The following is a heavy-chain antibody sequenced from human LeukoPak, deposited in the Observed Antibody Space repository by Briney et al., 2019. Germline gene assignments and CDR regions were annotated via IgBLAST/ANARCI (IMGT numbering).Heavy chain of an antibody. D-gene: IGHD5-18*01. J-gene: IGHJ4*02. CDR3: ARDLTGTLRGYTYGRFDY. V-gene: IGHV3-23*01. CDR1: GFTFHYYA. CDR2: ISGNGGSI. Sequence: GGSLRLSCAASGFTFHYYAMTWVRQAPGQGLEWISIISGNGGSIYYADSVKGRFTISRDNSKNTLSLQMNSLRAEDTAVYYCARDLTGTLRGYTYGRFDYWGQGTLVTVSS.